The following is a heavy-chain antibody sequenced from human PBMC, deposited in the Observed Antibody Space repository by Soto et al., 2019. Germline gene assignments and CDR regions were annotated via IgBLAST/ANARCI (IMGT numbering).Heavy chain of an antibody. CDR1: GYSISSGYY. J-gene: IGHJ4*02. D-gene: IGHD3-16*01. V-gene: IGHV4-38-2*01. CDR3: ARSYTYDYSVFGY. CDR2: IYHSGST. Sequence: SESMSLTCAVSGYSISSGYYWGWIRQPPGKGLEWIGSIYHSGSTYYNPSLKSRVTISVDTSKNQFSLKLSSVTAADTAVYYCARSYTYDYSVFGYWGQGTLVTVSS.